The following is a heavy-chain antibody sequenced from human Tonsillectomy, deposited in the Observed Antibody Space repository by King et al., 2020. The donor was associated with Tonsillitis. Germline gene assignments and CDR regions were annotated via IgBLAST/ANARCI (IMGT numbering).Heavy chain of an antibody. Sequence: VQLVESGGGLVKPGGSLRLSCAASGFSFSDYSINWVRQAPGKGLEWVSSITYNSAYIYYADSVKGRFTVSRDNARNSLFLQMNSLRAEDTAMYYCALSRHIAAAGDGDYWGQGTLVTVSS. J-gene: IGHJ4*02. D-gene: IGHD6-13*01. CDR3: ALSRHIAAAGDGDY. CDR1: GFSFSDYS. V-gene: IGHV3-21*06. CDR2: ITYNSAYI.